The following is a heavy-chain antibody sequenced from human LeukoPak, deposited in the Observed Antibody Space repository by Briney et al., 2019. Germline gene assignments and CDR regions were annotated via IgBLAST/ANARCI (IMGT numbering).Heavy chain of an antibody. J-gene: IGHJ4*02. V-gene: IGHV3-9*01. D-gene: IGHD1-14*01. Sequence: GGSLRLSCAASGFTFDAYAMHWVRQAPGKGLEWVSGISWNGGGMGYAVSVKGRFTISRDNAKNSLYLQMNSLRDEDTALYYCAKDITGGKSSPYFDSWGQGTLVTVSS. CDR1: GFTFDAYA. CDR2: ISWNGGGM. CDR3: AKDITGGKSSPYFDS.